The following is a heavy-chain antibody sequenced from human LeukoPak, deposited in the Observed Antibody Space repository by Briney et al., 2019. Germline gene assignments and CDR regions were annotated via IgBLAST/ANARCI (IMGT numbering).Heavy chain of an antibody. D-gene: IGHD3-22*01. CDR1: GYTFTSYY. CDR2: INPSGGST. V-gene: IGHV1-46*01. J-gene: IGHJ2*01. Sequence: GASVKVSCKASGYTFTSYYMHWVRQAPGQGLEWMGIINPSGGSTSYAQKFQGRVTITTDESTSTAYMELSSLRSEDTAVYYCARASSYYYDSSGSWYFDLWGRGTLVTVSS. CDR3: ARASSYYYDSSGSWYFDL.